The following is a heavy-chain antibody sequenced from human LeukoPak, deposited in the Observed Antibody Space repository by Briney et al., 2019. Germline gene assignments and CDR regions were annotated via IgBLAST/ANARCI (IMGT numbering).Heavy chain of an antibody. J-gene: IGHJ5*02. CDR2: IYYSGST. CDR1: GDSISSYY. Sequence: SETLSLTCTVSGDSISSYYWSWIRQPPGKGLEWIGYIYYSGSTNYNPPLKSRVTISVDTSKNQFSLKLSSVTAADTAVYYCARGVDLYYYDSSGSLWFDPWGQGTLVTVSS. V-gene: IGHV4-59*01. D-gene: IGHD3-22*01. CDR3: ARGVDLYYYDSSGSLWFDP.